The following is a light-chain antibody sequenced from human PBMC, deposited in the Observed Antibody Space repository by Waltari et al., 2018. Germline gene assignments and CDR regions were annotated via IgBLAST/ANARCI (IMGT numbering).Light chain of an antibody. CDR3: SSYTSSSTLV. CDR1: RRYVEGSNY. Sequence: QSALTQPASVSGSPGQSITISCPGTRRYVEGSNYVPWYQQHPGKAPKLMIYDVSNRPSGVPNRFSGSKSGNTASLTISGLQAEDEADYYCSSYTSSSTLVFGGGTKLTVL. J-gene: IGLJ2*01. CDR2: DVS. V-gene: IGLV2-14*03.